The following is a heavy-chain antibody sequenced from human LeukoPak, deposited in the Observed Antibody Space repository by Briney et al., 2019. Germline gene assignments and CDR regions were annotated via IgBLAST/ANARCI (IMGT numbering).Heavy chain of an antibody. V-gene: IGHV1-18*01. Sequence: ASVKVSCKASGYTFTSYGISWVRQAPGQGLEWMGWISPYNGNTNYAQKLQGRVTMTTDTSTSTAYMELRSMRSDDTAVYYCARVTMVRGVITPWHFDYWGQGTLVTVSS. CDR1: GYTFTSYG. J-gene: IGHJ4*02. CDR3: ARVTMVRGVITPWHFDY. D-gene: IGHD3-10*01. CDR2: ISPYNGNT.